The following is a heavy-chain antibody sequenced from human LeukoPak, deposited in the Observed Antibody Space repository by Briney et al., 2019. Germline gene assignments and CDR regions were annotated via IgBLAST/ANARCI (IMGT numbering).Heavy chain of an antibody. CDR1: GFTFSSYS. CDR3: ARVWGVAISAD. CDR2: ISSSSSTI. J-gene: IGHJ4*02. Sequence: GGSLRLSCAASGFTFSSYSMTWVRQAPGKGLEWVSSISSSSSTIYYADSVKGRFTISRDNAKNSLYLQMNSLRAEDTAVCYCARVWGVAISADWGEGTLVTVSS. V-gene: IGHV3-48*04. D-gene: IGHD3-10*01.